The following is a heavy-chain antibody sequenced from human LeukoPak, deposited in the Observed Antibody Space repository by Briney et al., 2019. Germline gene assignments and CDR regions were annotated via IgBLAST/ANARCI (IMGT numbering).Heavy chain of an antibody. CDR2: ISSTGGTT. Sequence: GGSLRLSCAASGITFSSYGMSWVRQAPGKGLEWVSSISSTGGTTYYADSVKGRFTISRDNAKNSLYLQMNSLRAEDTAVYYCARRKSSGWSEGAFDIWGQGTMVTVSS. CDR1: GITFSSYG. D-gene: IGHD6-19*01. J-gene: IGHJ3*02. CDR3: ARRKSSGWSEGAFDI. V-gene: IGHV3-21*01.